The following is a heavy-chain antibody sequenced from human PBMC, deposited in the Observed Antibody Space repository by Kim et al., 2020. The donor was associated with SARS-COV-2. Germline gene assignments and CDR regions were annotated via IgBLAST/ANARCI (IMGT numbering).Heavy chain of an antibody. CDR2: INQDGGEK. J-gene: IGHJ4*02. CDR1: GFTFSSYW. D-gene: IGHD1-26*01. CDR3: ARNLSGSSGGD. V-gene: IGHV3-7*01. Sequence: GGSLRLSCAASGFTFSSYWMSWVRQAPGKGLEWVANINQDGGEKYFVDSVKGRFTISRDNAKNSLYLQMNSLSAEDTAVYYCARNLSGSSGGDWGQGTLVTVSS.